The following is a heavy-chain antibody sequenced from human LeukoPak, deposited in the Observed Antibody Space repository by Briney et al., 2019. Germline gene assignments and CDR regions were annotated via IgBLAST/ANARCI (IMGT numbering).Heavy chain of an antibody. Sequence: ASVKVSCKASGYTLTGHNMHWVRQAPGQGLEWMGWINPNRGDTGYAQKFQGRVTMTRDTSISTAYMELSRLRSDDTAVYYCAREAKYSGSHIDYWGQGTLVTVSS. CDR2: INPNRGDT. J-gene: IGHJ4*02. V-gene: IGHV1-2*02. CDR3: AREAKYSGSHIDY. CDR1: GYTLTGHN. D-gene: IGHD1-26*01.